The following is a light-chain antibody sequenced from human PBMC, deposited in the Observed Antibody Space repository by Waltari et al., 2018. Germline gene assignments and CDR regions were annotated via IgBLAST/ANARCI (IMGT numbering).Light chain of an antibody. Sequence: DIQMTQSPSFLSASVGDSVTITCRASRSLDNYLNWYQHKPGKAPNLLIYAASSLQSGVPSRFSGSGYGTDFTLTISSLQPEDFATYYCQQSYSILGPFGQGTRLEI. CDR1: RSLDNY. V-gene: IGKV1-39*01. J-gene: IGKJ5*01. CDR3: QQSYSILGP. CDR2: AAS.